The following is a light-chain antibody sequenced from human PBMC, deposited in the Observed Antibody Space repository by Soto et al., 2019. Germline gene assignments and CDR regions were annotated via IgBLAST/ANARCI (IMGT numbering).Light chain of an antibody. CDR3: QQSYSTPQYT. Sequence: DIQMTQSPCSLSASVGDRVTITCRASQSISSYLNWYQQKPGKAPKLLIYAASSLQSGVPSRFSGSGSGTDFTLTISSLQPEDFATYSCQQSYSTPQYTFGQGTKLEIK. CDR2: AAS. CDR1: QSISSY. V-gene: IGKV1-39*01. J-gene: IGKJ2*01.